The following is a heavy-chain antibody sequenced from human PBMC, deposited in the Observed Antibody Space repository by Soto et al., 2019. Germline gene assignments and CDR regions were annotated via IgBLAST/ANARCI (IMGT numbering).Heavy chain of an antibody. D-gene: IGHD2-21*01. CDR2: IYYSENT. CDR1: GVSISSGDYY. Sequence: SETLSLTCTVSGVSISSGDYYWSWIRQPPGKGLEWIGYIYYSENTYSNPSLKSRVAISGDTSKNQFSLKLSSVNAADTAVYYCTRGGDAYKNGHWGQGTLVTVSS. J-gene: IGHJ4*02. V-gene: IGHV4-30-4*02. CDR3: TRGGDAYKNGH.